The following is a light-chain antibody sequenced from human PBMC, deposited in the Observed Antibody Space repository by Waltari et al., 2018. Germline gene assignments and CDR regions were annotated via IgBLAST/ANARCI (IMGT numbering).Light chain of an antibody. J-gene: IGKJ2*01. CDR2: GSS. V-gene: IGKV3-20*01. CDR3: QQYGRSWNT. Sequence: EIVLTQSTGTLSLSPGERATLPCRASQSVSSNSLAWYQQRPGQAPRLLIHGSSSRATGIPDRFSGSGSVTDFTLTISRLEPEDFAVYYCQQYGRSWNTFGQGTKLEIK. CDR1: QSVSSNS.